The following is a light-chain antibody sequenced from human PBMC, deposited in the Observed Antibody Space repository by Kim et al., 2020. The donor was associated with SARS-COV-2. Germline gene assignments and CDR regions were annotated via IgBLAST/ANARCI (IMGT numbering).Light chain of an antibody. CDR2: QDS. Sequence: GSRGKTASITCSGDKLGDKYACWYQQKPGQSPVLVIYQDSKRPSGIPERFSGSNSGNTATLTISGTQAMDEADYYCQAWDSSTAVFGGGTKLTVL. CDR1: KLGDKY. V-gene: IGLV3-1*01. J-gene: IGLJ2*01. CDR3: QAWDSSTAV.